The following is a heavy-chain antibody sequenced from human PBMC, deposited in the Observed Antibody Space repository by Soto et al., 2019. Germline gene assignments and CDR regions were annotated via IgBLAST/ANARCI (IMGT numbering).Heavy chain of an antibody. J-gene: IGHJ4*02. D-gene: IGHD1-7*01. Sequence: SLRLSLAASVFTFSSYCMICVLQAPGKGLEWVANIKQDGSEKYYVDSVKGRFNISRDNAKNSLYLQMNSLRAADTAVYYCAREMALPPFEYWGKGNLVNVSS. V-gene: IGHV3-7*03. CDR3: AREMALPPFEY. CDR2: IKQDGSEK. CDR1: VFTFSSYC.